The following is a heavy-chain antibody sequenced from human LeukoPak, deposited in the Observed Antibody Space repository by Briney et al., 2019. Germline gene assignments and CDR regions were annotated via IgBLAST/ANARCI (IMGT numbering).Heavy chain of an antibody. J-gene: IGHJ4*02. Sequence: GGSLRLSCAASGFTFSGHNMNWVRQAPGKGLEWISFVSISSGTIYYADSVNGRFRISRDNAKNSLYLQMNSLRAEDTAVYYCARVKGYYDSIFDYWGQGTLVTVSS. CDR1: GFTFSGHN. D-gene: IGHD3-22*01. CDR3: ARVKGYYDSIFDY. CDR2: VSISSGTI. V-gene: IGHV3-48*04.